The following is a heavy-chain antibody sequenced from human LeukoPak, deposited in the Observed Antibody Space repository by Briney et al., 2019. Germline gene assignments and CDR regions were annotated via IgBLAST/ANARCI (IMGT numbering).Heavy chain of an antibody. Sequence: GASVKVSCKASGYTFTSYDINWVRQATAQGLEWMGWMNPNRGNTGYAQKFHGRVTITRNTSISTAYMELSSLRSEDTAVYYCARAYYDFWSGYSVWFDPWGQGTLVTVSS. D-gene: IGHD3-3*01. V-gene: IGHV1-8*03. J-gene: IGHJ5*02. CDR2: MNPNRGNT. CDR1: GYTFTSYD. CDR3: ARAYYDFWSGYSVWFDP.